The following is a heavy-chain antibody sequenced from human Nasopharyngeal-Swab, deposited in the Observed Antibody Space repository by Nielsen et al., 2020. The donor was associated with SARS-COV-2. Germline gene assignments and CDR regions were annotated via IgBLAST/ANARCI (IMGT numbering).Heavy chain of an antibody. V-gene: IGHV3-48*02. J-gene: IGHJ4*02. CDR1: GFTVSSYY. Sequence: GESLKISCAASGFTVSSYYMSWVRQAPGKGLEWVSYISSSSSTIYYADSVKGRFTISRDNAKNSLYLQMNSLRDEDTAVYYCARERVDTAMVKYFDYWGQGTLVTVSS. D-gene: IGHD5-18*01. CDR3: ARERVDTAMVKYFDY. CDR2: ISSSSSTI.